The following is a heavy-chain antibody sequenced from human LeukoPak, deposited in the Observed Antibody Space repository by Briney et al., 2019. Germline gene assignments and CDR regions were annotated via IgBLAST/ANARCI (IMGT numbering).Heavy chain of an antibody. V-gene: IGHV1-2*02. CDR2: INPNSGGT. CDR1: GYTFTGYY. CDR3: ARCRGSGLTGFPNWFDP. J-gene: IGHJ5*02. Sequence: ASVKVSCKASGYTFTGYYMHWVRQAPGQGLEWMGWINPNSGGTNYAQKFQGRVTMTRDTSISTAYMELSRLRSDDTAVYYCARCRGSGLTGFPNWFDPWGQGSLVTVSS. D-gene: IGHD3-10*01.